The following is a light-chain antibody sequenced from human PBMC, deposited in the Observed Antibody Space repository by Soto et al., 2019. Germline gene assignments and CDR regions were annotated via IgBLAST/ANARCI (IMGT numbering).Light chain of an antibody. CDR1: QGIKSD. Sequence: DSQMTQSPSSLSASVGDRVTITCRASQGIKSDLGWYQQKPGKAPKRLIYTASSLQSGVPSRFSGRGSGTEFNLTISHLQPEDFAIYYCVQHKSFQFTFGPGTRVDI. CDR2: TAS. V-gene: IGKV1-17*02. J-gene: IGKJ3*01. CDR3: VQHKSFQFT.